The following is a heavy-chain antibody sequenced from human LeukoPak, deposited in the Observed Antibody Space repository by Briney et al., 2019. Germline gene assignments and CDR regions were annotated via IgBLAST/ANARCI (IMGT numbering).Heavy chain of an antibody. CDR3: ARAVVPAAMGQGWFDP. CDR1: GGSISSGDYY. Sequence: SQTLSLTCTVSGGSISSGDYYWSWIRQPPGKGLEWIGYIYYSGSTYYNPSLKSRVTISVDTSKNQFSLKLSSVTAADTAVYYCARAVVPAAMGQGWFDPWGQGTLVTVSS. J-gene: IGHJ5*02. CDR2: IYYSGST. V-gene: IGHV4-30-4*01. D-gene: IGHD2-2*01.